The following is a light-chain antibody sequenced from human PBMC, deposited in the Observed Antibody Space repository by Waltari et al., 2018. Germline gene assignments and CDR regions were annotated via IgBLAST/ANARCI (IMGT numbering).Light chain of an antibody. CDR1: QSVSSS. CDR3: LQRSNWPMYS. Sequence: EIVMTQSPATLSLSPGERATPSCSASQSVSSSLAWYQQKPGQAPRLLIYGASSRATGIPDRFSGSGSGTDFTLTISSLEPEDVGVYYCLQRSNWPMYSFGQGTKVEIK. J-gene: IGKJ2*03. CDR2: GAS. V-gene: IGKV3D-15*01.